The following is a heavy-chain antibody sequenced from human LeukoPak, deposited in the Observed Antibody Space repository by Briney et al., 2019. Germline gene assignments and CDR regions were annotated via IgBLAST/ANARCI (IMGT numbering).Heavy chain of an antibody. Sequence: ASVKVSCKASGYAFTTYGISWVRQAPGQGLEWLGWISAHNGNTDYAQKVQDRVTLTTDTSTRTAYMELRSLKSDDTAMYYCARDRGHWGSYRYYVYWGQGTLVTISS. CDR2: ISAHNGNT. D-gene: IGHD3-16*02. CDR3: ARDRGHWGSYRYYVY. J-gene: IGHJ4*02. CDR1: GYAFTTYG. V-gene: IGHV1-18*01.